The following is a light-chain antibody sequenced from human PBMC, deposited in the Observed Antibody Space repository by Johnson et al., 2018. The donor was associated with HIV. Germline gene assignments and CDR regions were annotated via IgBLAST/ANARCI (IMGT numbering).Light chain of an antibody. Sequence: QSVLTQSPSVSAAPGQKVTISCSGSSSTIGNNDVSWYQLLPGTAPKLLIYKNDQRPSGIPDRFSGSTSGTSATLGITGLQTGDEADYYCGTWDTSLSAGYVFGTGTKVAVL. CDR2: KND. J-gene: IGLJ1*01. CDR1: SSTIGNND. V-gene: IGLV1-51*02. CDR3: GTWDTSLSAGYV.